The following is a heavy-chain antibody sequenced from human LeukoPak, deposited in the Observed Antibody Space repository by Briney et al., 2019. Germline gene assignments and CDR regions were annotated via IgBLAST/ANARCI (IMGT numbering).Heavy chain of an antibody. V-gene: IGHV4-38-2*02. CDR1: GYSISSGYY. CDR3: ARDRGYYDILTGYYPDAFDI. CDR2: IYHSGST. Sequence: SETLSLTCTVSGYSISSGYYWGWIRQPPGKGLEWIGSIYHSGSTYYNPSLKSRVTISVDTSKNQFSLKLSSVTAADTAVYYCARDRGYYDILTGYYPDAFDIWGQGTMVTVSS. J-gene: IGHJ3*02. D-gene: IGHD3-9*01.